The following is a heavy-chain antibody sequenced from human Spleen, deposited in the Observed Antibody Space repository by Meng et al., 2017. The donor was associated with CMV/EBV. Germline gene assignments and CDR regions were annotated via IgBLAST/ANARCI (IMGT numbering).Heavy chain of an antibody. CDR2: ISSSSTYI. D-gene: IGHD3/OR15-3a*01. V-gene: IGHV3-21*01. CDR3: ARDHWTGSSSDV. Sequence: GESLKISCAASGFSLSSYKMNWVRQAPGKGLEWVSSISSSSTYIHHADSVKGRFTVSRDNAKNPVHLQMNSLRAEDTAVYYCARDHWTGSSSDVWGQGTTVTVSS. CDR1: GFSLSSYK. J-gene: IGHJ6*02.